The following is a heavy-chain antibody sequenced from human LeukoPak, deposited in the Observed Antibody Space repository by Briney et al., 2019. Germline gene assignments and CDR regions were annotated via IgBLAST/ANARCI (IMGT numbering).Heavy chain of an antibody. CDR2: MNPNSGNT. CDR1: GYTFTSYD. V-gene: IGHV1-8*01. Sequence: GASVKVSCKASGYTFTSYDINWVRQATGQGLEWMGWMNPNSGNTGYAQKFQGRVTMTRNTSISTACMGLSSLRSEDTAVYYCSGCRESSGYYIKNYYYYYYMDVWGKGTTVTVSS. D-gene: IGHD3-22*01. CDR3: SGCRESSGYYIKNYYYYYYMDV. J-gene: IGHJ6*03.